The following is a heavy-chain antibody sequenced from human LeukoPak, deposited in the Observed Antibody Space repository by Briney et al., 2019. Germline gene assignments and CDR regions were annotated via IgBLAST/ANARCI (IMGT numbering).Heavy chain of an antibody. CDR1: GGSISSSSYY. J-gene: IGHJ4*02. V-gene: IGHV4-39*07. CDR2: IYYSGST. CDR3: AREPTHRYYDILTGYFDY. D-gene: IGHD3-9*01. Sequence: SETLSLTCTVSGGSISSSSYYWGWIRQPPGKGLEWIGSIYYSGSTYYNPSIKSRVTISVDTSKNQFSLKLSSVTAADTAVYYCAREPTHRYYDILTGYFDYWGQGTLVTVSS.